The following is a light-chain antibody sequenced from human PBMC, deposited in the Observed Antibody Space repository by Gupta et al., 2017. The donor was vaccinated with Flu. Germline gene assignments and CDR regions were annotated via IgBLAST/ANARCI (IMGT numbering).Light chain of an antibody. CDR1: STDVGGYDY. CDR3: SSFTSTNTWV. CDR2: EVS. J-gene: IGLJ3*02. V-gene: IGLV2-14*01. Sequence: QSALTQPASGSGSPGPSITISWTGTSTDVGGYDYVSWYQQHPGKAHKLMIYEVSNRPSGISNRFSGSRSGNAASLTISGLQDEDEDDYYCSSFTSTNTWVFGGGTKRTVL.